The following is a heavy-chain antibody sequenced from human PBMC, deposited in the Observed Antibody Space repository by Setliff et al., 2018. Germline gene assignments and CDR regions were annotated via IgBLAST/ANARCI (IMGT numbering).Heavy chain of an antibody. CDR1: GGSISSGTNY. J-gene: IGHJ4*02. V-gene: IGHV4-61*09. Sequence: SETLSLTCTISGGSISSGTNYWSWIRQPAGRGLEWIGHIDPSGNTNYQPSLKSRVTISGDTSKNQFSLKLTSVTAADTAVYYCARPLGSGSYYNSRPFYSDYWGQGTLVTVSS. CDR3: ARPLGSGSYYNSRPFYSDY. CDR2: IDPSGNT. D-gene: IGHD3-10*01.